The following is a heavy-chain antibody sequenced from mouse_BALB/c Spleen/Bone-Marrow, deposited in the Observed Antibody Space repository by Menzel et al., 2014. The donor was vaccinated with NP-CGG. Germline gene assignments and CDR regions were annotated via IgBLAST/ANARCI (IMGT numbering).Heavy chain of an antibody. J-gene: IGHJ2*01. Sequence: QVTLKVCGPGILQPSQTLSLTCSFSGFSLSTYGIGVGWIRQPSGKGLEWLTHIWWNGNKYYNTALKSRLTISKDTSNNQVFLKIASVDTADTATYYCARIAGDYGLYSFDYWGQGTTLTVSS. V-gene: IGHV8-11*01. D-gene: IGHD1-2*01. CDR2: IWWNGNK. CDR3: ARIAGDYGLYSFDY. CDR1: GFSLSTYGIG.